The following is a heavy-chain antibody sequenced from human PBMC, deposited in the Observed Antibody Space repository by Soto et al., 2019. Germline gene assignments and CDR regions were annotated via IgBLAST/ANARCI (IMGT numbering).Heavy chain of an antibody. CDR1: GYTFTSYF. D-gene: IGHD1-26*01. J-gene: IGHJ4*02. Sequence: ASVKVSCKASGYTFTSYFMHWVRQAPGQGLEWMGTMSPSGDTTTYEQKFHGRVTMTRDTSTSTVYTELSSLRSDDTAVYYCAKGAPWDLFEYWGQGSLVTVSS. CDR2: MSPSGDTT. V-gene: IGHV1-46*03. CDR3: AKGAPWDLFEY.